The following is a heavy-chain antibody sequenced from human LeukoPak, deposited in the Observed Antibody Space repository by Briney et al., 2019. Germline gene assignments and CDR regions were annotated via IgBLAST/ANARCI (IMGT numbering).Heavy chain of an antibody. D-gene: IGHD7-27*01. CDR3: ARPLGSYWFFDL. J-gene: IGHJ2*01. CDR1: GGSFSGSY. Sequence: SSETLSLTCAVYGGSFSGSYWSWIRQPPGKGLEWIGNIYTSGSTNYNPSLKSRVTISVDTSTNQFSLKLSSVTAADTALYYCARPLGSYWFFDLWGRGTLVTVSS. CDR2: IYTSGST. V-gene: IGHV4-4*09.